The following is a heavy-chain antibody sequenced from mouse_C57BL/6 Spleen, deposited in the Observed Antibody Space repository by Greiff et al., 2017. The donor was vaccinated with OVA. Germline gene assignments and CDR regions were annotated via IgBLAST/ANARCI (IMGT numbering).Heavy chain of an antibody. CDR1: GYTFTSYW. CDR3: ARCGGSTFYWYFDV. J-gene: IGHJ1*03. V-gene: IGHV1-53*01. CDR2: INPSNGGT. Sequence: VQLQQPGTELVKPGASVKLSCKASGYTFTSYWMHWVKQRPGQGLEWIGNINPSNGGTNYNEKFKSKATLTVDKSSSTAYMQLSSLTSEDSAVYYCARCGGSTFYWYFDVWGTGTTVTVSS. D-gene: IGHD2-1*01.